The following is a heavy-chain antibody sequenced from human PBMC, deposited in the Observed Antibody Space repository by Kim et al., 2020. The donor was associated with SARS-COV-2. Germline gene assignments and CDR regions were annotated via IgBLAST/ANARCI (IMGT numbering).Heavy chain of an antibody. D-gene: IGHD3-10*01. CDR1: GFTFSSYG. CDR2: ISYDGSNK. V-gene: IGHV3-30*18. Sequence: GGSLRLSCAASGFTFSSYGMHWVRQAPGKGLEWVAVISYDGSNKYYADSVKGRFTISRDNSKNTLYLQMNSLRAEDTAVYYCAKVLDSMVRGVHFDYWGQGTLVTVSS. J-gene: IGHJ4*02. CDR3: AKVLDSMVRGVHFDY.